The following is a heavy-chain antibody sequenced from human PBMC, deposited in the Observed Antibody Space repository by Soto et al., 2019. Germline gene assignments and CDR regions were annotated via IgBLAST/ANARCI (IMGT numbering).Heavy chain of an antibody. V-gene: IGHV1-58*01. D-gene: IGHD3-3*01. CDR2: IVGGSGST. J-gene: IGHJ4*02. CDR3: AADWSNRPFDF. Sequence: QMQLVQYGPEVKKPGTSVKVSCKASGFTLTSADVQWVRQTRGQRLEWIGWIVGGSGSTNYAQQFQGILAITRDMSTSTVDMELSSLRSEDTAVYYCAADWSNRPFDFWGQGTLVTVSS. CDR1: GFTLTSAD.